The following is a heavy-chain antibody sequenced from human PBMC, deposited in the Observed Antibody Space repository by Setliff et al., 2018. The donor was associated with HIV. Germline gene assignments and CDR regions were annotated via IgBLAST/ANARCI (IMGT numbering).Heavy chain of an antibody. CDR2: IATAGDT. CDR3: ARDVAVAGTEF. J-gene: IGHJ4*02. Sequence: GGSLRLSCAASGFTFSNYDMHWVRQVTGKGLEWVSGIATAGDTYYPDSVKGRFTISRDNAKNSLYLQMNSLRAEDTAVYFCARDVAVAGTEFWGQGTLVTVSS. D-gene: IGHD6-19*01. V-gene: IGHV3-13*01. CDR1: GFTFSNYD.